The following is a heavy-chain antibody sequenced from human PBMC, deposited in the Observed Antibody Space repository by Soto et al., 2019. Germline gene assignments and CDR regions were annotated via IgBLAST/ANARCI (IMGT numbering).Heavy chain of an antibody. J-gene: IGHJ4*02. CDR1: GGTFSTYT. Sequence: GASVKVSCKASGGTFSTYTINWVRQAPGQRLEWMGWINPVNDTTTYSQKFQGRVTITGDTSTSIAYMDLSSLRSEDTAIYYCARATDYYDSNGYPQYYFDSWGQGTLVTVSS. CDR3: ARATDYYDSNGYPQYYFDS. V-gene: IGHV1-69*08. CDR2: INPVNDTT. D-gene: IGHD3-22*01.